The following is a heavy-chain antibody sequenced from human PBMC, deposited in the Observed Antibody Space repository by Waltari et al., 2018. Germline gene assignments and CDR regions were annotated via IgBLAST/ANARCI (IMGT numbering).Heavy chain of an antibody. V-gene: IGHV3-48*02. D-gene: IGHD2-2*02. CDR1: GFTFSSYN. CDR3: ARDGCSSCYSGALDI. J-gene: IGHJ3*02. CDR2: ISKSGSTI. Sequence: EVQLVESGGALVQPGGSLRLSCAGSGFTFSSYNMNWVRQAPGKGLEWVSYISKSGSTIYYADSVKGRCTIARDNAESSLHLQMNSLRDEDTAVYYCARDGCSSCYSGALDIWGQGTAVTVSS.